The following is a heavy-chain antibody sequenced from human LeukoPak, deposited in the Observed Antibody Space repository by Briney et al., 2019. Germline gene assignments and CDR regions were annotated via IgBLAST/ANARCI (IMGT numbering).Heavy chain of an antibody. CDR3: ARVRGYDSSGYSN. J-gene: IGHJ4*02. V-gene: IGHV3-21*01. CDR1: GFTFSSYS. Sequence: GGSLRLSCAASGFTFSSYSMNWVRQAPGKGLEWVSSISSSSSYIYYADSVKGRFTISRDNAKNSLYLQMNRLRAEDTAVYYCARVRGYDSSGYSNWGQGTLVTVSS. CDR2: ISSSSSYI. D-gene: IGHD3-22*01.